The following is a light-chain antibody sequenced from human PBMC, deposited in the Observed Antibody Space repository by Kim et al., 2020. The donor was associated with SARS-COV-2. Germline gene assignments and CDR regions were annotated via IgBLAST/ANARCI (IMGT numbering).Light chain of an antibody. Sequence: LPPGERATLSCRASQSVRSNYLAWYQQKPGQAPRLLIYHASSRATGIPDRFSGSASGTDFTLTISRLEPEDFAVYYCQQYDISWTFGQGTKVDIK. V-gene: IGKV3-20*01. J-gene: IGKJ1*01. CDR2: HAS. CDR1: QSVRSNY. CDR3: QQYDISWT.